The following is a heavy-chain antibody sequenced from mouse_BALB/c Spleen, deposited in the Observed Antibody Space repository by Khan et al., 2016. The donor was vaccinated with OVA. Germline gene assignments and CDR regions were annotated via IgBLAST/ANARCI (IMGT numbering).Heavy chain of an antibody. D-gene: IGHD2-1*01. V-gene: IGHV9-3-1*01. CDR3: SRSNGNYWFAY. Sequence: QIQLVQSGPELKKPGETVKISCKASGYTLTDYGMNWVKQAPGKGLKWMGWINTYTGEATYADDFKGRFAFSLETSANTAYLQINNLKTEDTATYFCSRSNGNYWFAYWGPGTLVTVSA. CDR1: GYTLTDYG. J-gene: IGHJ3*01. CDR2: INTYTGEA.